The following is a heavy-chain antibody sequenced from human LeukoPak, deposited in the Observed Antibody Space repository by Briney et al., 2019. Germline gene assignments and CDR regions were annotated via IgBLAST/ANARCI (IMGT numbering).Heavy chain of an antibody. CDR1: GFTFSNAW. J-gene: IGHJ6*03. CDR3: ARGHYYMDV. CDR2: IKQDGSEK. Sequence: PGGSLRLSCAASGFTFSNAWMSWVRQAPGKGLEWVANIKQDGSEKYYVDSVKGRFTISRDNAKTSLYLQMNSLRAEDTAVYYCARGHYYMDVWGKGTTVTVSS. V-gene: IGHV3-7*01.